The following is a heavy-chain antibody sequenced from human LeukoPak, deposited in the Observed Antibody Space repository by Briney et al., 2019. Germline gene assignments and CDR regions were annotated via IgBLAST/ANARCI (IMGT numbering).Heavy chain of an antibody. V-gene: IGHV1-69*06. J-gene: IGHJ5*02. D-gene: IGHD3-10*01. Sequence: ASVKVSCKASGGTFSSYAISWVRQAPGQGLGWMGGIIPIFGTANYAQKFQGRVTITADKSTSTAYMELSSLRSEDTAVYYCAVSTYYCGSGPGSWFDPWGQGTLVTVSS. CDR3: AVSTYYCGSGPGSWFDP. CDR2: IIPIFGTA. CDR1: GGTFSSYA.